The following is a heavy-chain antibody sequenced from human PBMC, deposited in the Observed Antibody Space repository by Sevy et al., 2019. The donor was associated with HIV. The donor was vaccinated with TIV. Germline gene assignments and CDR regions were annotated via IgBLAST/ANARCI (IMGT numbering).Heavy chain of an antibody. CDR2: IRSGSSYI. CDR3: ARGDYYGSLYYFDY. Sequence: GGSLRLSCAASGFTFSNYFINWVRQAPGKGLEWVSSIRSGSSYIFYADSVKGRFTISRDNATNSLYLHMNSLRAEATAVYYCARGDYYGSLYYFDYWGPGTLVTVSS. D-gene: IGHD3-10*01. J-gene: IGHJ4*02. CDR1: GFTFSNYF. V-gene: IGHV3-21*01.